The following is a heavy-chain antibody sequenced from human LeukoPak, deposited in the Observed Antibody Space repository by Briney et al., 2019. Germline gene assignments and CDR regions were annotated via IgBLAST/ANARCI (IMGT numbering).Heavy chain of an antibody. D-gene: IGHD4-17*01. CDR2: IYPGDSDT. CDR3: ARTSGTAVTMGLDY. J-gene: IGHJ4*02. Sequence: GESLKISCKSSGYSFTSYWIAWVRQMPGKGLDWMGIIYPGDSDTRYSPSFQGQVTISADKSTSTAYLQWSSLKASDTAMYYCARTSGTAVTMGLDYWGQGTLVTVSS. CDR1: GYSFTSYW. V-gene: IGHV5-51*01.